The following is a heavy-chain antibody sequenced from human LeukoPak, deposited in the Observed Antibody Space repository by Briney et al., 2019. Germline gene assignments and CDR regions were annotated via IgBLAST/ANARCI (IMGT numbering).Heavy chain of an antibody. CDR2: IRYDGSNK. Sequence: GGSQRLSCAASGFTFSSYGMHWVRQAPGKGLEWVAFIRYDGSNKYYADSVKGRFTISRDNSKNTLYLQMNSLRAEDTAVYYCAKADEYYDYVWGSYRPHKFDYWGQGTLVTVSS. D-gene: IGHD3-16*02. CDR1: GFTFSSYG. V-gene: IGHV3-30*02. J-gene: IGHJ4*02. CDR3: AKADEYYDYVWGSYRPHKFDY.